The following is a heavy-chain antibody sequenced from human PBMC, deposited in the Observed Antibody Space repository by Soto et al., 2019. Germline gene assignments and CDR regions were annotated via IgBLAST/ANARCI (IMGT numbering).Heavy chain of an antibody. J-gene: IGHJ4*02. V-gene: IGHV1-69*01. CDR3: ATWAGLVTYRGFIGALDY. D-gene: IGHD2-21*02. CDR2: STPAFGTT. Sequence: QVHLVQSGAEVKKPGSSVKVSCQASGSSFSRRSITWVRQAPGQGHEWMGGSTPAFGTTNFAQKFQGRVTITADESTSTAYLELSSLRSEDTAVYYCATWAGLVTYRGFIGALDYWGQGTLVTVSS. CDR1: GSSFSRRS.